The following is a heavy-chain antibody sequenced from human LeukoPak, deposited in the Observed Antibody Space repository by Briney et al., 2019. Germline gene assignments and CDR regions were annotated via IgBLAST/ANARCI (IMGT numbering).Heavy chain of an antibody. V-gene: IGHV4-4*07. J-gene: IGHJ4*02. D-gene: IGHD3-10*01. CDR2: IYISGST. Sequence: SETLSLTCTVSGGSISGYYWNWIRQPAGKGLEWIGRIYISGSTTYNPSLKSRVTMSIDTSKNQFSLTLSSVTAADTAVYYCARAGDGSGSYDNADYDYWGQGTLVTVSS. CDR3: ARAGDGSGSYDNADYDY. CDR1: GGSISGYY.